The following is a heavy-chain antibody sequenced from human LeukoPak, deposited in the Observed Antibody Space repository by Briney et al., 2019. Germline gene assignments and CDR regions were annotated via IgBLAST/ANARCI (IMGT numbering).Heavy chain of an antibody. V-gene: IGHV3-9*01. Sequence: GGSLRLSCAASGFTFDDNAMHWVRQAPGKGLEWVSGISWNSGSIGYADSVKGRFTISRDNAKNTLNLQMNSLRAEDTAVYYCARDLGQYYDTSDNWFDPWGQGTLVTVSS. D-gene: IGHD3-22*01. CDR2: ISWNSGSI. CDR3: ARDLGQYYDTSDNWFDP. CDR1: GFTFDDNA. J-gene: IGHJ5*02.